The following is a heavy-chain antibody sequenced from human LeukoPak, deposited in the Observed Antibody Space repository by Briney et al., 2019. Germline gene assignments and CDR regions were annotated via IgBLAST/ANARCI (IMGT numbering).Heavy chain of an antibody. D-gene: IGHD4-17*01. CDR3: ARHRHYGDIHSFDY. J-gene: IGHJ4*02. CDR1: GGSISSGSYY. V-gene: IGHV4-61*02. CDR2: IYTRGRT. Sequence: PSETLSLTCTVSGGSISSGSYYWSWIRQPAGMGLEWIGRIYTRGRTNYNPSLKSRVTISVVTSKNQFSLKLSSVTAADTAVYYCARHRHYGDIHSFDYWGQGTLVTVSS.